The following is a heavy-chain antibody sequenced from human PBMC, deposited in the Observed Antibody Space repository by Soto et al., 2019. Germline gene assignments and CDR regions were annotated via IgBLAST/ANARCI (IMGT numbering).Heavy chain of an antibody. CDR1: GFTFSSY. CDR2: ISYDGSNK. J-gene: IGHJ3*02. Sequence: QVQLVESGGGVVQPGRSLRLSCAASGFTFSSYGTFSSYGMHWVRQAPGKGLEWVAVISYDGSNKYYADSVKGRFSISRDKSKNTQYLQMDSLKPADPAVYYCTVLEGGFDIWGQGTMVTVSS. CDR3: TVLEGGFDI. V-gene: IGHV3-30*03. D-gene: IGHD2-15*01.